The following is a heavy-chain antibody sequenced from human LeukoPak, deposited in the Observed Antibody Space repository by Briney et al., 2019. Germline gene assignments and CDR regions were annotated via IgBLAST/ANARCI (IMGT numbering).Heavy chain of an antibody. V-gene: IGHV3-74*01. J-gene: IGHJ4*02. CDR2: INIDGTTT. Sequence: GESLRLSCAASGFTFTRYWMHWVRHVPGKGMVWDSRINIDGTTTNYADSLKGRFTVSRDNAKNTLFLQLSSLRVEDTAVYYCARDSYEVGATFDYWGQGTLVTVSS. CDR1: GFTFTRYW. CDR3: ARDSYEVGATFDY. D-gene: IGHD1-26*01.